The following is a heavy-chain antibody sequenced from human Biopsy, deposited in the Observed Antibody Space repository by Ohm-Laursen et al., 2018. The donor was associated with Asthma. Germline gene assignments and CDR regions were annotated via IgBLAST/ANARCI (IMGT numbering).Heavy chain of an antibody. CDR2: INPNSGAT. Sequence: SVKVSCKASGNPFIGYHIHWMRQVPGQGLEWMGRINPNSGATNYAQKFQGRVTMTRDTSISTAYMEVSRLRSDDTAVYYCARGQKSAGDRWFDPWGQGTLVTVSS. J-gene: IGHJ5*02. V-gene: IGHV1-2*06. D-gene: IGHD6-13*01. CDR3: ARGQKSAGDRWFDP. CDR1: GNPFIGYH.